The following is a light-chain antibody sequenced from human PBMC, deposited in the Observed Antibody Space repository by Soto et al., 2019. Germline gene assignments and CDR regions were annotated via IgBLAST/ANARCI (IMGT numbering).Light chain of an antibody. J-gene: IGKJ2*01. CDR3: QQYFNLPPYT. Sequence: EIVMTQSPATLSLSPGERATLSCRASQSVSSNLAWYQQKPGQAPRLLIYGASTRATGITARFSGSGSGTEFTLTISSLQSEDFAVYYCQQYFNLPPYTFGQGTKLEI. V-gene: IGKV3-15*01. CDR1: QSVSSN. CDR2: GAS.